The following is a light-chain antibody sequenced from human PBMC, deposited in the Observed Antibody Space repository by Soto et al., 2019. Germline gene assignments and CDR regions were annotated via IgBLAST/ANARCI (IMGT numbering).Light chain of an antibody. Sequence: QSVLTQPASGSGSPGQSIAISCTGTSSDVGGFNYVSWYQQHPGKAPKFMIYDVSSRPSGVSDRFSGSKSGNTASLTISGLQAEDEADYYFASYTTSSTYVFGTGTKV. J-gene: IGLJ1*01. CDR3: ASYTTSSTYV. CDR1: SSDVGGFNY. CDR2: DVS. V-gene: IGLV2-14*03.